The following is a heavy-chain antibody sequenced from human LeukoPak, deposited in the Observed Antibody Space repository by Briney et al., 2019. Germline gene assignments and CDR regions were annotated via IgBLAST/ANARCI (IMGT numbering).Heavy chain of an antibody. Sequence: SETLSLTCIVSGASISSGDRYWSWIRRPPGKGLEWIAYIYYSGSTYYNPSLKSRVTISVDTSKNQFSLKLSSVTAADTAVYYCARHSTFFGVVIIKGRVRGPFDYWGQGTLVTVSS. J-gene: IGHJ4*02. CDR3: ARHSTFFGVVIIKGRVRGPFDY. CDR1: GASISSGDRY. CDR2: IYYSGST. D-gene: IGHD3-3*01. V-gene: IGHV4-30-4*01.